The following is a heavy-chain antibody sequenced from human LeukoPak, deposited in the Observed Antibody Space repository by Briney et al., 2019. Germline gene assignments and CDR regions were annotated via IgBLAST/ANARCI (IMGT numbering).Heavy chain of an antibody. CDR1: GGTFSSYA. CDR2: IIPIFGTA. V-gene: IGHV1-69*05. D-gene: IGHD3-9*01. J-gene: IGHJ4*02. CDR3: ARGQDDGYDIFDY. Sequence: SVKVSCKASGGTFSSYAISWVRQAPGQGLEWMGRIIPIFGTANYAQKFQGRVTITTDESTSTAYMELSSLRSEDTAVYYCARGQDDGYDIFDYWGQGTLVTVSS.